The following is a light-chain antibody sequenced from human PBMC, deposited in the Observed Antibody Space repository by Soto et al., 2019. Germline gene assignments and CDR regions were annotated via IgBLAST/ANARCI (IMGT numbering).Light chain of an antibody. CDR3: QQYGSSSP. Sequence: EIVLTQSPGTLSLSPGERATLSCRASQSVSSSYLAWYQQKPGQAPRLLIYGASSRATGIPDRFSGSGSGTDFTLTISRLEPDDFAVYYCQQYGSSSPFGQGTRLANK. V-gene: IGKV3-20*01. J-gene: IGKJ5*01. CDR1: QSVSSSY. CDR2: GAS.